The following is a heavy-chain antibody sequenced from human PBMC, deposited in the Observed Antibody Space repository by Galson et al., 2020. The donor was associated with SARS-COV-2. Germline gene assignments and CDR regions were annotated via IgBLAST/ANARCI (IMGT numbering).Heavy chain of an antibody. J-gene: IGHJ3*02. V-gene: IGHV1-46*01. CDR3: ARGPLVPDTHDAFDI. Sequence: ASVKVSCKASGYTFTSYYMHWVRQAPGQGLEWMGIINPSGGSTSYAQKFQGRVTMTRDTSTSTVYMELSSLRSEDTAVYYCARGPLVPDTHDAFDIWGQGTMVTVSS. CDR2: INPSGGST. CDR1: GYTFTSYY. D-gene: IGHD2-2*01.